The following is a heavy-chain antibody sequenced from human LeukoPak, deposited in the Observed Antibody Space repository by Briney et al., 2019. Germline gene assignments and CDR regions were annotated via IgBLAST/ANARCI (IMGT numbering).Heavy chain of an antibody. J-gene: IGHJ3*02. D-gene: IGHD5-12*01. CDR1: GGSISSHY. V-gene: IGHV4-59*11. CDR3: ARGSYEGFGI. CDR2: IYYSGST. Sequence: SETLSLTCTVSGGSISSHYWSWIRQPPGKGLEWIGYIYYSGSTNYNPSLKGRVTISVDTSKNQFSLKLSSVTAADTAVYYCARGSYEGFGIWGQGTMVTVSS.